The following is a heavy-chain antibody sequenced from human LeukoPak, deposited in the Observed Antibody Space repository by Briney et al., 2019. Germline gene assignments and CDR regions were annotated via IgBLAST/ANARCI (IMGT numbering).Heavy chain of an antibody. V-gene: IGHV4-59*01. J-gene: IGHJ4*02. CDR3: GRTEYYFDY. CDR2: IYYSGST. D-gene: IGHD3-10*01. Sequence: PSETLSLTCTVSGGSISSYYWSWIRQPPGKGLEWIGYIYYSGSTNYNPSLKSRVTMSADTSKSQFSLKLSSVTAADTAVYYCGRTEYYFDYWGQGTLVTVSS. CDR1: GGSISSYY.